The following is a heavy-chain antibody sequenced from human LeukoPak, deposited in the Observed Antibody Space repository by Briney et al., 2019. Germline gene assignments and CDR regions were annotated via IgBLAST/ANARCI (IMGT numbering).Heavy chain of an antibody. CDR3: ARGITMIQNAFDI. Sequence: SVKVSCKASGYTFTGYYMHWVRQAPGQGLEWMGGIIPIFGTANYAQKFQGRVTITADESTSTAYMELSSLRSEDTAVYYCARGITMIQNAFDIWGQGTMVTVSS. D-gene: IGHD3-22*01. V-gene: IGHV1-69*13. CDR2: IIPIFGTA. J-gene: IGHJ3*02. CDR1: GYTFTGYY.